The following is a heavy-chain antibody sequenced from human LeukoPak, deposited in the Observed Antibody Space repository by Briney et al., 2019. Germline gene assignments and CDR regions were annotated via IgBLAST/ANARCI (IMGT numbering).Heavy chain of an antibody. CDR3: ASGEVYAMSLWY. Sequence: TGGSLRLSCAASGFTFSSYSMNRVRQAPGKGLEWVSSISSSSSYIYYADSVKGRFTISRDNAKNTLYLQMNSLRAEDTAVYYCASGEVYAMSLWYWGQGTLVTVSS. D-gene: IGHD2-8*01. CDR1: GFTFSSYS. J-gene: IGHJ4*02. CDR2: ISSSSSYI. V-gene: IGHV3-21*01.